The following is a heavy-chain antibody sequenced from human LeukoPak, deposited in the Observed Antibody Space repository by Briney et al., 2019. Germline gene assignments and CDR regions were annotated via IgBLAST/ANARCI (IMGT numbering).Heavy chain of an antibody. CDR3: ARHINWSPFDY. D-gene: IGHD1-1*01. J-gene: IGHJ4*02. CDR1: GDSISSNDYY. Sequence: SETLSLSCTVSGDSISSNDYYCGWIRPPPGKGLEWIGSIYYDGSTYYNASLRSRVTISVDTSKNQFSLQLSSVTAADTAMYYCARHINWSPFDYWGQGTLVTVSS. CDR2: IYYDGST. V-gene: IGHV4-39*01.